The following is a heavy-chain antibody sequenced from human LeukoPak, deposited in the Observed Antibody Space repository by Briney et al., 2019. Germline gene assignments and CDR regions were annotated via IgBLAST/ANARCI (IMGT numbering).Heavy chain of an antibody. J-gene: IGHJ4*02. Sequence: SVKVSCKASGGTFSSYAISWVRQAPGQGLEWMGGIIPIFGTTNYAQKLQGRVTITADESTSTAYMELSSLRSEDTAVYYCARGGELLAYYFDYWGQGTLVTVSS. CDR3: ARGGELLAYYFDY. CDR2: IIPIFGTT. V-gene: IGHV1-69*13. CDR1: GGTFSSYA. D-gene: IGHD1-26*01.